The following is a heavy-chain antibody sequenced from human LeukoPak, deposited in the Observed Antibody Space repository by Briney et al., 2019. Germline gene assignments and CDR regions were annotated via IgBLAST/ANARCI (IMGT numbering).Heavy chain of an antibody. Sequence: GGSLKISCKGSGYHFTSYWIGWVRQVPGKGLEWMGIIYPGDSDTRYSPSFQGQVTISADKSISTAYLQWSSLKASDTAMYYCARHASVTRNNWFDPWGQGTLVTVSS. CDR1: GYHFTSYW. CDR3: ARHASVTRNNWFDP. J-gene: IGHJ5*02. CDR2: IYPGDSDT. V-gene: IGHV5-51*01. D-gene: IGHD3-16*01.